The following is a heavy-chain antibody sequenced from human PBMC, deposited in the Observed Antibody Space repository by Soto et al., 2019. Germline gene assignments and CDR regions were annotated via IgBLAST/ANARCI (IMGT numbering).Heavy chain of an antibody. CDR3: AKDHV. Sequence: GGSLRLSCAASGFTFSSYGMHWVRQAPGKGLEWVAVISYDGSNKYYADSVKGRFAIARDNSKNTLYLQMNSLRAEDTAVYYCAKDHVWGQGTTVTVSS. J-gene: IGHJ6*02. V-gene: IGHV3-30*18. CDR1: GFTFSSYG. CDR2: ISYDGSNK.